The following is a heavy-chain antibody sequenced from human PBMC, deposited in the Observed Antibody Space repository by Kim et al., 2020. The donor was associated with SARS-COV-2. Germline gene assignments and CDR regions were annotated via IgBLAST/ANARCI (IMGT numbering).Heavy chain of an antibody. CDR1: GFTFSSFA. CDR3: AKKDIPGRGQWYFDF. J-gene: IGHJ2*01. Sequence: GGSLRLSCAASGFTFSSFAMTWVRQAPGKGLEWVSIISDSGGDTFYADSVKGRFTISRDNSKNTLYLQMNSLRAEDTAVYYCAKKDIPGRGQWYFDFWRRGTLVTVSS. V-gene: IGHV3-23*01. D-gene: IGHD2-15*01. CDR2: ISDSGGDT.